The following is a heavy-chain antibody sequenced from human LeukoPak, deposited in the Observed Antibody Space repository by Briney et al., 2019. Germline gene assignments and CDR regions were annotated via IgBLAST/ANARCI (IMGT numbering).Heavy chain of an antibody. Sequence: GGSLRLSCAASGFSFSSYGMNWVRQAPGKGLEWVSSISSSSSYIYYADSVKGRFTISRDNAKNSLYLQMNSLRAEDTAVYYCARDLEGSSSVHFDYWGQGTLVTVSS. V-gene: IGHV3-21*01. D-gene: IGHD6-6*01. CDR3: ARDLEGSSSVHFDY. CDR2: ISSSSSYI. J-gene: IGHJ4*02. CDR1: GFSFSSYG.